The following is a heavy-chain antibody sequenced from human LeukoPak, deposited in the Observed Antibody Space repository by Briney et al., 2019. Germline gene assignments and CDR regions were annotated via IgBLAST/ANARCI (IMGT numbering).Heavy chain of an antibody. CDR3: ARWGRVDSS. CDR2: IKGDGSEI. Sequence: GGSLRLSCAGSGFVFSNYWMSWLRQAPGKGLEWVAHIKGDGSEIYYVDPVKGRFTISRDNAKNSLYLQMNSLRVEDTALYYCARWGRVDSSWGQGTLVTVSS. V-gene: IGHV3-7*01. J-gene: IGHJ5*02. CDR1: GFVFSNYW. D-gene: IGHD5-24*01.